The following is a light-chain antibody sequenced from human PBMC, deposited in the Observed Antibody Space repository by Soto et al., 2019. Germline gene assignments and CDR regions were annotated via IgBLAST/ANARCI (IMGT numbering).Light chain of an antibody. J-gene: IGLJ1*01. CDR2: DVS. CDR3: CSYAGSYTFDV. Sequence: QSVLTQPRSVSGSPGQSVTISCTGTSSDVGGYNYVSWYQQHPCKAPKLMIYDVSKRPSGVPDRFSGSKSGNTASLTISGLQAEDEADYYCCSYAGSYTFDVFGTGTKVTVL. V-gene: IGLV2-11*01. CDR1: SSDVGGYNY.